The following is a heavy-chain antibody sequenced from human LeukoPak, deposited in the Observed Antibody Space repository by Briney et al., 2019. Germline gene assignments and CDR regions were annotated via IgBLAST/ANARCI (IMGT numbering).Heavy chain of an antibody. CDR3: ARDPHYVWGSYRFDY. Sequence: GGSLRLSCSASGFTFSSYAMHWVRQAPGKGLEYVSAISSNGGSTYYADSVKGRFTISRDNSKNTLYLQMSSLRAEDTAVYYCARDPHYVWGSYRFDYWGQGALVTVSS. CDR1: GFTFSSYA. D-gene: IGHD3-16*02. CDR2: ISSNGGST. J-gene: IGHJ4*02. V-gene: IGHV3-64D*06.